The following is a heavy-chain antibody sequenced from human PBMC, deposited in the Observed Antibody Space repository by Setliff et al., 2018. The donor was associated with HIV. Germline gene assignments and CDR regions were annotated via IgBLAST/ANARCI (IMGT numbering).Heavy chain of an antibody. Sequence: SETLSLTCTIFGGSFSNYRWSWIRQPAGRGLEWIGRIYRSGTTDYKPSLKSRVSMSLDTSRNQFSLKLTSVTAEDTAVYCCARDRHYSGLGSYGPWGPGTLVTVSS. V-gene: IGHV4-4*07. J-gene: IGHJ5*02. CDR2: IYRSGTT. D-gene: IGHD3-10*01. CDR3: ARDRHYSGLGSYGP. CDR1: GGSFSNYR.